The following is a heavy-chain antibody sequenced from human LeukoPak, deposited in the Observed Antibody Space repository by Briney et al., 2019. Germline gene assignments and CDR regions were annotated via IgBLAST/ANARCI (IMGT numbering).Heavy chain of an antibody. D-gene: IGHD6-13*01. V-gene: IGHV3-21*01. CDR1: GFTFSSYS. CDR3: ARDQVGEQQGGDWFDP. CDR2: ISSSSSYI. J-gene: IGHJ5*02. Sequence: GGSLRLSCAASGFTFSSYSMNWVRQAPGKGLEWVSSISSSSSYIYYADSVKGRFTISRDNAKNSLYLQMNSLRAEDTAVYYCARDQVGEQQGGDWFDPWGQGTLVTVSS.